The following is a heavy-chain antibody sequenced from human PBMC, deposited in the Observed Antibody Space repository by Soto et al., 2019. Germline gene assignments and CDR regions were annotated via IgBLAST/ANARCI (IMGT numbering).Heavy chain of an antibody. CDR3: AKNWCGATTCYCLEN. J-gene: IGHJ4*02. Sequence: EVQLLESGGGLVQPGGSLRLSCAASGFRFSSYAMNWVRQAPGKGLEWVSSVSWSRGSKYYADSVKGRVTISKDNSKNTVYFQRTSLRAEDTAVYFCAKNWCGATTCYCLENWGQGTLVTVSS. V-gene: IGHV3-23*01. D-gene: IGHD3-3*01. CDR2: VSWSRGSK. CDR1: GFRFSSYA.